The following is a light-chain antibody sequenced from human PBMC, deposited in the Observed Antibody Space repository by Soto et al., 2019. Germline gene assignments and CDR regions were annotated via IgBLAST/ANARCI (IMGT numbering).Light chain of an antibody. CDR1: SSDVGGYNY. CDR3: SSYTSSSTVVV. CDR2: DVS. V-gene: IGLV2-14*01. J-gene: IGLJ2*01. Sequence: QSVLTQPASVSGSPGQSITISCTGTSSDVGGYNYVSWYQQHPGKAPKLMIYDVSNRPSGVSNRFSGSKSGNTASLTISGLKAEDEADYYCSSYTSSSTVVVFGGGTKLTVL.